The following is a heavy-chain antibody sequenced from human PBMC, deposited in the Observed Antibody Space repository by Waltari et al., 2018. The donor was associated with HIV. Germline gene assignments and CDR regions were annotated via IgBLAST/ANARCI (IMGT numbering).Heavy chain of an antibody. Sequence: EVQLVESGGGLVQPGGSLRLSCAASGFTFSSYWMHWVRQAPGKGLVWVSRINSDGSSTSYADAVKARFTISRDNAKNTLHLQMNSLRAEDTAVYYCARQRATYYYDSSGYPYYYYYGMDVWGQGTTVTVSS. CDR1: GFTFSSYW. V-gene: IGHV3-74*01. J-gene: IGHJ6*02. CDR2: INSDGSST. D-gene: IGHD3-22*01. CDR3: ARQRATYYYDSSGYPYYYYYGMDV.